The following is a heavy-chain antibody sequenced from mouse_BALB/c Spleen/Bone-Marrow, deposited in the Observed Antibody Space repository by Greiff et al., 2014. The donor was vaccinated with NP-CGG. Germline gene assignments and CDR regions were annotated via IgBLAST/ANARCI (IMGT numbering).Heavy chain of an antibody. V-gene: IGHV5-6-4*01. Sequence: EVQLVESGGGLVKPGGSLKLSCAVSGFTFSSYTMSWVRQTPEKRLEWVATTSSGGSYTYYPDSVKGRFTISRDNAKNTLYLQMSSLKSEDTAMYYCTRDGKGNYDYAMDYWGQGTSVTVSS. CDR2: TSSGGSYT. D-gene: IGHD2-1*01. J-gene: IGHJ4*01. CDR3: TRDGKGNYDYAMDY. CDR1: GFTFSSYT.